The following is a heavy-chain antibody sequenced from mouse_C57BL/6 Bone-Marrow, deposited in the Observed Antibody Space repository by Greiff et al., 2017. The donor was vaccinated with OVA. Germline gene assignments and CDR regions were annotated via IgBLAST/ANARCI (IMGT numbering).Heavy chain of an antibody. Sequence: QVQLQQSGPGLVQPSQSLSITCTVSGFSLTSYGVHWVRQSPGKGLEWLGVIWRGGSTDYNAAFMSRLSITKDNSKSQVFFKMNSLQADDTAIYYCAKKLGPYGSSSLGYWGQGTLVTVSA. V-gene: IGHV2-5*01. CDR1: GFSLTSYG. J-gene: IGHJ3*01. CDR3: AKKLGPYGSSSLGY. CDR2: IWRGGST. D-gene: IGHD1-1*01.